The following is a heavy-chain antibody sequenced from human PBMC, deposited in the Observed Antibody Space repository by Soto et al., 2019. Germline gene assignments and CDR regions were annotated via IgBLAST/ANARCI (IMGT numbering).Heavy chain of an antibody. D-gene: IGHD2-21*02. CDR2: IYYSGST. Sequence: PSESLCLTCTVSVGAIRSSRCDWGCIRQPPGKGLEWIGSIYYSGSTYYNPSLKSRVTISVDTSKNQFPLKLSSVTAADTAVYYCARTALGWFDPWGQGTLVTVSS. CDR1: VGAIRSSRCD. J-gene: IGHJ5*02. V-gene: IGHV4-39*01. CDR3: ARTALGWFDP.